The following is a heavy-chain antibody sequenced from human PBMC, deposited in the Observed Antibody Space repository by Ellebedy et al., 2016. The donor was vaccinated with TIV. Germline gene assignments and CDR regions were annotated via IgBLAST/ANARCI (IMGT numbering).Heavy chain of an antibody. V-gene: IGHV3-23*01. CDR1: GFSFSAYS. J-gene: IGHJ4*02. CDR2: ISASGGNT. CDR3: ARKAVADSTGPDANYFDH. D-gene: IGHD6-19*01. Sequence: GESLKISCAASGFSFSAYSMNWVRQAPGEGLEWVSGISASGGNTYYADSVKGRFTISRDNSKNTLYLQMHSLRAEDTAIYYCARKAVADSTGPDANYFDHWGQGTLVTVSS.